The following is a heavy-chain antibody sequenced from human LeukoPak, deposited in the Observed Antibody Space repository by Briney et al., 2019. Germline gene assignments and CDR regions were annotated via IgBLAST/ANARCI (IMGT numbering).Heavy chain of an antibody. Sequence: SVKVSCKASGGTFSSYAISWVRQAPGQGLEWMGRIIPIFGTANYAQKFQGRVTNTTDESTNTAYMELSSLRSEDTAVYYFARIQDMVRGVTDYWGQGTLVTVSS. J-gene: IGHJ4*02. V-gene: IGHV1-69*05. CDR1: GGTFSSYA. D-gene: IGHD3-10*01. CDR3: ARIQDMVRGVTDY. CDR2: IIPIFGTA.